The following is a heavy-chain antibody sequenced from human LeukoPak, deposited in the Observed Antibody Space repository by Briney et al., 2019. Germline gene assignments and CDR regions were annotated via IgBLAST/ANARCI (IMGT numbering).Heavy chain of an antibody. D-gene: IGHD2/OR15-2a*01. CDR3: STEDKYCKTTTCDDY. Sequence: ASVKVSCKASGYAFTVRYMHWVRQVPGQGLEWMGFIKPDSGFTNYAEKFQDGVTMSRDTSITTVYMELSSLGSGDTALYYCSTEDKYCKTTTCDDYWGQGTLVTVSS. CDR2: IKPDSGFT. CDR1: GYAFTVRY. V-gene: IGHV1-2*02. J-gene: IGHJ4*02.